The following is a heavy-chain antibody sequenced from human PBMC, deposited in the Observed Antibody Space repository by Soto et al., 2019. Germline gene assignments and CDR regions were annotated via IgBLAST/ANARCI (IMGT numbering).Heavy chain of an antibody. CDR2: ISSSSSTI. D-gene: IGHD6-19*01. V-gene: IGHV3-48*01. Sequence: EVQLVESGGGLVQPGGSLRLSCAASGFTFSSYSMNWVRQAPGKGLEWVSYISSSSSTIYYADSVKGRFTISRDNAKNSLDLQMNSLRAEDTAVYYCARDGTGSGWYVDLDYWGQGTLVTVSS. J-gene: IGHJ4*02. CDR1: GFTFSSYS. CDR3: ARDGTGSGWYVDLDY.